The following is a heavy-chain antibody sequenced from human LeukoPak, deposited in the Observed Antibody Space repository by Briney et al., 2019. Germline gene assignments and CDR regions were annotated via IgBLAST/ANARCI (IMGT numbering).Heavy chain of an antibody. CDR3: ATDSAGRVTMVRGPLDY. V-gene: IGHV3-30*03. D-gene: IGHD3-10*01. CDR1: GFTFSSYG. J-gene: IGHJ4*02. Sequence: GGSLRLSCAASGFTFSSYGMHWVRQAPGKGLEWVALISYDGSNKYYADSLKGRFTISRDNSKNTLYLQMNSLRPEDTAVYYCATDSAGRVTMVRGPLDYWGQGTLVTVSS. CDR2: ISYDGSNK.